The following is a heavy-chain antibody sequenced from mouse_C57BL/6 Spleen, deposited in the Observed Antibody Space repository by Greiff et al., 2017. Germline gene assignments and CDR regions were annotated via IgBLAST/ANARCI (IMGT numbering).Heavy chain of an antibody. CDR2: ILPGSGST. CDR1: GYTFTGYW. V-gene: IGHV1-9*01. Sequence: VKLVESGAELMKPGASVKLSCKATGYTFTGYWIEWVKQRPGHGLEWIGEILPGSGSTNYNEKFKGKATLTADTSSNTAYMQLSSLTTEDSAIYYCARTSDYDGWFAYWGQGTLVTVSA. CDR3: ARTSDYDGWFAY. D-gene: IGHD2-4*01. J-gene: IGHJ3*01.